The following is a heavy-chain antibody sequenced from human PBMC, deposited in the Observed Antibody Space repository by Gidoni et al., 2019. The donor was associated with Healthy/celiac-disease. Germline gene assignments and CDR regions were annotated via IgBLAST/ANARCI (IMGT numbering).Heavy chain of an antibody. Sequence: QVQRVQCGAEVQKPGASVTVSCKASGYTFTSYDIKWVRRATGQGLAWSGWMNPNSGNTGSAPKFQGRVTMTTNTSIRTAYLELRSPRSEDTAVYYCARGGYYYDSSAPDYWGQGPLVTVSS. D-gene: IGHD3-22*01. CDR1: GYTFTSYD. CDR2: MNPNSGNT. CDR3: ARGGYYYDSSAPDY. J-gene: IGHJ4*02. V-gene: IGHV1-8*01.